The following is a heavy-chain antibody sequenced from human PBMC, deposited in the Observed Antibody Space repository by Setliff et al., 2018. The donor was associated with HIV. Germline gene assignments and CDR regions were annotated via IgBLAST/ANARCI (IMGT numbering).Heavy chain of an antibody. CDR1: GGSFNDYY. V-gene: IGHV4-34*01. CDR2: INHSGST. D-gene: IGHD1-26*01. CDR3: ARARGSGPWEIIFYDVFDI. J-gene: IGHJ3*02. Sequence: PSATLSLTCAVYGGSFNDYYWTWIRQPPGKGLEWIGEINHSGSTNYNPFLKSRVTISLDTSKNQFSLKLSSVTAADTAVYYCARARGSGPWEIIFYDVFDIWGQGTMVTVSS.